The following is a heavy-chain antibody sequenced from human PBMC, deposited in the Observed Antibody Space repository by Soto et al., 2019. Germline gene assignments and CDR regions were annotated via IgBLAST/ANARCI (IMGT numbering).Heavy chain of an antibody. J-gene: IGHJ5*02. V-gene: IGHV1-8*01. Sequence: QVQLVQPGAEVRKPGASVKVSCKASGDIFTNFDFNWVRQATGQGLEWIGWMRANSGDTGHDQKFQGRVRMTRDTSMSTAYMELRSLRSEDTAVYYCARYIYGQGFQAWGQGTLVFVSS. D-gene: IGHD3-3*02. CDR1: GDIFTNFD. CDR2: MRANSGDT. CDR3: ARYIYGQGFQA.